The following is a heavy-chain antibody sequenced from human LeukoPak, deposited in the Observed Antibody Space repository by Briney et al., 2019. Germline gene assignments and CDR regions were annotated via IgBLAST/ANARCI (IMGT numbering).Heavy chain of an antibody. Sequence: ASVKVSCKASGYTFTGYYMHWVRQAPGQGLEWMGWINPNSGGTNYAQKFQGRVTMTRDTSITTAYMEVSRLRSDDTAVYYCARDGYSSGWNGDYWGQGTLVTVSS. CDR1: GYTFTGYY. V-gene: IGHV1-2*02. CDR2: INPNSGGT. J-gene: IGHJ4*02. D-gene: IGHD6-19*01. CDR3: ARDGYSSGWNGDY.